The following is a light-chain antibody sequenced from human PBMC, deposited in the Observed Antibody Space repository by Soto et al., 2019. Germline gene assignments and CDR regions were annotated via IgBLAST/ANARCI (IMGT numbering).Light chain of an antibody. Sequence: DIVMTQSPDSLAVSPGERAAINCKSSQSVLYSSNNKNYLAWYQQKPGQPTKLLIYWASTRQSGVPDRFSGSGSGTDFTLTISSLQAEDVAVYYCQQYYSAPVTFGQGTRLEIK. V-gene: IGKV4-1*01. J-gene: IGKJ5*01. CDR1: QSVLYSSNNKNY. CDR2: WAS. CDR3: QQYYSAPVT.